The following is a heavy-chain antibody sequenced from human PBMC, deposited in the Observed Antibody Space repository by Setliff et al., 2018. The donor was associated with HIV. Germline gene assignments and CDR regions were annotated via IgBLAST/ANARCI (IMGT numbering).Heavy chain of an antibody. V-gene: IGHV2-5*02. CDR1: GFSLSTNGVG. J-gene: IGHJ4*02. Sequence: SGPTLVNPTQTLTLTCTFSGFSLSTNGVGVGWIRQPPGKALEWLALIYWDDDKRYSPSLGSRLTITKDTSRNRVVLTMTNMDPMDTATFYCARDFYDTRGYESSLDYWGQGTLVTVSS. CDR3: ARDFYDTRGYESSLDY. CDR2: IYWDDDK. D-gene: IGHD3-22*01.